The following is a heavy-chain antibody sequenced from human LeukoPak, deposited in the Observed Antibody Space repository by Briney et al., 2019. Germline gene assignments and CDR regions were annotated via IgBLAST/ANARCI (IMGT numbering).Heavy chain of an antibody. Sequence: VASVKVSCKASGYTFTSYGISWVRQAPGQGLEWMGWISAYNGNTNYAQKFQGRVTITADESTSTAYMELSSLRSEDTAVYYCARDLFGSPQDIVVVPAADHYYYYGMDVWGQGTTVTVSS. CDR2: ISAYNGNT. J-gene: IGHJ6*02. V-gene: IGHV1-18*01. CDR1: GYTFTSYG. D-gene: IGHD2-2*01. CDR3: ARDLFGSPQDIVVVPAADHYYYYGMDV.